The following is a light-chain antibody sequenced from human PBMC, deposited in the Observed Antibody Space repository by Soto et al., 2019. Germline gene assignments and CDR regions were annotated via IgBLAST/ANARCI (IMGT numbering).Light chain of an antibody. J-gene: IGKJ1*01. CDR1: QTIRSNY. CDR3: QQYGSSPWT. Sequence: ETVLTQSPATLSLSPGERATLSCRASQTIRSNYLAWYQQTPGQAPRLLIYGASNRATGIADRFSGSGSGTDFTLIISRLEPEDFALYYCQQYGSSPWTFGQGTKLEIK. V-gene: IGKV3-20*01. CDR2: GAS.